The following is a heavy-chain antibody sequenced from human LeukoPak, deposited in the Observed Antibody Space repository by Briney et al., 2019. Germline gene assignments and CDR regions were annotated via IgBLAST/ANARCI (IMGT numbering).Heavy chain of an antibody. V-gene: IGHV7-4-1*01. D-gene: IGHD3-10*01. J-gene: IGHJ4*02. CDR3: ARVSLGENFFDF. Sequence: ASVKVSCKASGYTFTSYGISWVRQAPGQGLEWVGWINTDHGNPTNAQRFTGRLVFSLENSVSKAYLQIRSLRAEDTAVYCCARVSLGENFFDFWGQGTVVTVSS. CDR2: INTDHGNP. CDR1: GYTFTSYG.